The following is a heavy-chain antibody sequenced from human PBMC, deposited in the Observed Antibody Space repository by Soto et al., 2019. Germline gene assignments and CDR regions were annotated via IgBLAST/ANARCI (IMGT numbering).Heavy chain of an antibody. CDR1: GGSISSSSYY. Sequence: SETLSLTCTVSGGSISSSSYYWGWIRQPPGKGLEWIGSIYYSGSTYYNPSLKSRVTISVDTSKNQFSLKLSSVTAADTAVYYCARRNRKDYYTPYWFDPWGQGTLVTVSS. J-gene: IGHJ5*02. V-gene: IGHV4-39*01. CDR3: ARRNRKDYYTPYWFDP. D-gene: IGHD3-22*01. CDR2: IYYSGST.